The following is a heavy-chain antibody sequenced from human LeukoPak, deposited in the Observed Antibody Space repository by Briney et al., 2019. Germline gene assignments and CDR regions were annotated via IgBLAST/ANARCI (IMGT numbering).Heavy chain of an antibody. V-gene: IGHV1-69*13. CDR2: IIPIFGTA. CDR3: ARDTRWLDSYYFDY. J-gene: IGHJ4*02. CDR1: GYTFTSYY. Sequence: SVKASCKASGYTFTSYYMHWVRQAPGQGLEWMGGIIPIFGTANYAQKFQGRVTITADESTSTAYMELSSLRSEDTAVYYCARDTRWLDSYYFDYWGQGTLVTVSS. D-gene: IGHD6-19*01.